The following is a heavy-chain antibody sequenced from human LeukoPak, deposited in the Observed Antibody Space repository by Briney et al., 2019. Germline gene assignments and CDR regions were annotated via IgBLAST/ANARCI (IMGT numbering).Heavy chain of an antibody. CDR3: ARQTLADTIDY. V-gene: IGHV4-38-2*02. J-gene: IGHJ4*02. CDR2: ICHSGST. Sequence: SETLSLTCTVSGYSISSGYYWGWIGQPPGKGLEWIGSICHSGSTNYNPSLKSRVTMSVDTSKNQFSLKLSSVTAADTALYYCARQTLADTIDYWGQGTLVTVSS. D-gene: IGHD6-19*01. CDR1: GYSISSGYY.